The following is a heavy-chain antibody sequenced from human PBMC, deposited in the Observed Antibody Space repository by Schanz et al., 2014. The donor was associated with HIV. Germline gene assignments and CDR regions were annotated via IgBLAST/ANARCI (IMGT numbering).Heavy chain of an antibody. CDR1: GFTFDNYG. D-gene: IGHD3-22*01. CDR3: VKGERIGYRIEVTGPTFDY. V-gene: IGHV3-30*18. Sequence: VQLLESGGGVVQPGRSLRLSCVASGFTFDNYGMHWVRQAPGKGLEWVAVMSYDGIRKNYADSVKGRFTISRDNAKNTLYVQIRSLRNEDTAVYYCVKGERIGYRIEVTGPTFDYWGQGTLVTVSS. CDR2: MSYDGIRK. J-gene: IGHJ4*02.